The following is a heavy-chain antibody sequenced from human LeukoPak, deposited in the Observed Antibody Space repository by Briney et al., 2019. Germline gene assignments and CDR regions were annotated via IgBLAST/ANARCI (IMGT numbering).Heavy chain of an antibody. J-gene: IGHJ3*02. CDR2: IKQDGSET. V-gene: IGHV3-7*03. CDR3: ARVYSSSSGKNVFDI. CDR1: GFTFSNYW. D-gene: IGHD6-6*01. Sequence: PGGSLRLSCAASGFTFSNYWMSWVRQAPGKGLEWVANIKQDGSETDYVDSVKGRFTISRDNAKNSPCLQVNSLRAEDTAVYYCARVYSSSSGKNVFDIWGQGTMVIVSS.